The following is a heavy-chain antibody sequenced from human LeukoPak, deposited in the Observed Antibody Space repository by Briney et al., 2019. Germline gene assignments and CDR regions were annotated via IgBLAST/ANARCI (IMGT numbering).Heavy chain of an antibody. CDR2: ISYDGGNK. V-gene: IGHV3-30*19. D-gene: IGHD4-17*01. CDR3: ARDNYGDYGHD. CDR1: GFTFSSYG. J-gene: IGHJ4*02. Sequence: GGSLRLSCAASGFTFSSYGMHWVRQAPGKGLEWVALISYDGGNKYYADSVKGRFTISTDNSKNTLYLQMNSLRAEDTAVYYCARDNYGDYGHDWGQGTLVTVSS.